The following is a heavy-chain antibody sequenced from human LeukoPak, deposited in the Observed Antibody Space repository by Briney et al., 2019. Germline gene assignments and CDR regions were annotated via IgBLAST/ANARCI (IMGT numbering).Heavy chain of an antibody. V-gene: IGHV3-30-3*01. CDR1: GFTFSSYA. CDR2: ISYDGSNK. CDR3: ASTNTYYYDSSGHNSGAFDI. J-gene: IGHJ3*02. D-gene: IGHD3-22*01. Sequence: GGSLRLSCAASGFTFSSYAMHWVRQAPGKGLEWVAVISYDGSNKYYADSVKGQFTISRDNSKNTLYLQMNSLRAEDTAVYYCASTNTYYYDSSGHNSGAFDIWGQGTMVTVSS.